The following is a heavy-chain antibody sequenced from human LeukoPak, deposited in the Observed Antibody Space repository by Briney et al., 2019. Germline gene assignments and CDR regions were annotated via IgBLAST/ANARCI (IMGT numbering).Heavy chain of an antibody. CDR2: INHSGDT. J-gene: IGHJ4*02. V-gene: IGHV4-34*01. CDR1: GGSFSDYY. D-gene: IGHD5-18*01. Sequence: PSETLSLTCAVYGGSFSDYYLSWIRQPPGKGLEWIGEINHSGDTKYNPSLKSRVTISVDTSKNQFSLKVSSVTAADTAVYYCARIQLWPLHYFDYWGQGTLVTVSS. CDR3: ARIQLWPLHYFDY.